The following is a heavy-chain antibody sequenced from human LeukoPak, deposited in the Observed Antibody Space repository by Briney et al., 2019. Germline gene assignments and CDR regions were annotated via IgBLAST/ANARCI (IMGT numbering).Heavy chain of an antibody. D-gene: IGHD6-13*01. V-gene: IGHV3-43*02. CDR3: AKESIAAAGYDAFDI. Sequence: GGSLRLSCAASGFTFDDYAMHWVRQAPGKGLEWVSLISGDGVSTYYADSVKVRFTIPRDNSKNSLYLQMNSLRTEDTALYYCAKESIAAAGYDAFDIWGQGTMVTVSS. CDR1: GFTFDDYA. CDR2: ISGDGVST. J-gene: IGHJ3*02.